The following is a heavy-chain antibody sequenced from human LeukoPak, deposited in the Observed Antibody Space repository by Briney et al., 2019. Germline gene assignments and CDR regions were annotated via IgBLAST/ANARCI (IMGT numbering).Heavy chain of an antibody. J-gene: IGHJ4*02. CDR3: ASGEWESPRGFDY. Sequence: GRSLRLSCAASGFTFSSYGMHWVRQAPGKGLEWVAVISYDGSNKYYADSVKGRFTISRDNSKNSLYLQMNSLRAEDTAVYYCASGEWESPRGFDYWGQGTLVTVSS. V-gene: IGHV3-30*03. D-gene: IGHD1-26*01. CDR1: GFTFSSYG. CDR2: ISYDGSNK.